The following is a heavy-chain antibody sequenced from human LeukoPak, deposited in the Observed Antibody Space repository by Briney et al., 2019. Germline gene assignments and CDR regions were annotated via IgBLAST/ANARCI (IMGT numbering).Heavy chain of an antibody. Sequence: SETLSLTCDVSGVSFSTYYWSWIRQSPEKGLEWIGEVNHSGYTNYIPSLKGRVTISVDTSKNQFSLKLSSVTAADTAVYYCARQLYGSDYWGQGTLVTVSS. D-gene: IGHD4-17*01. CDR1: GVSFSTYY. CDR3: ARQLYGSDY. CDR2: VNHSGYT. V-gene: IGHV4-34*01. J-gene: IGHJ4*02.